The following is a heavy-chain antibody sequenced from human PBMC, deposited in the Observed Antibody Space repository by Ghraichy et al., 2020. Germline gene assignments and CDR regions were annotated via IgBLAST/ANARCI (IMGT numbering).Heavy chain of an antibody. D-gene: IGHD4-11*01. CDR1: GGSFNNYY. CDR2: INYSGRT. J-gene: IGHJ4*02. CDR3: VRQPSNEIDY. V-gene: IGHV4-34*01. Sequence: SETLSLTCTIYGGSFNNYYWSWIRQSPGKGLEWIGEINYSGRTNYHPSFRSRLTISLDTSKNQVSLNLYSVTAADTAMYYCVRQPSNEIDYWGQGTLVTVSS.